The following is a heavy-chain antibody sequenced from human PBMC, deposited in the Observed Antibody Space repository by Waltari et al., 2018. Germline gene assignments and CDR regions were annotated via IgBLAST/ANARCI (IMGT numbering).Heavy chain of an antibody. CDR3: ARDTAAALDY. CDR1: GFTFTNTS. Sequence: EVQLVESGGGLVQPGGSVTLSCARSGFTFTNTSLKGVPPAPGRGLEWIGRTKNKAENYITDYAASVQGRFSVSRDDSRNSLFLQMNSLETEDTAVYYCARDTAAALDYWGQGTLVTVSS. CDR2: TKNKAENYIT. D-gene: IGHD6-25*01. V-gene: IGHV3-72*01. J-gene: IGHJ4*02.